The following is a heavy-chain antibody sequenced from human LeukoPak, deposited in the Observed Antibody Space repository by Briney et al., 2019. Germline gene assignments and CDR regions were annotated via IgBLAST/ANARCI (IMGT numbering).Heavy chain of an antibody. CDR3: ARGGYYYDSSGEKFDY. D-gene: IGHD3-22*01. J-gene: IGHJ4*02. CDR2: INPNSGGT. CDR1: GGTFSSYA. Sequence: ASVKVSCKASGGTFSSYAISWVRQAPGQGLEWMGWINPNSGGTNYAQKFQGRVTMTRDTSISTAYMELSRLRSDDTAVYYCARGGYYYDSSGEKFDYWGQGTLVTVSS. V-gene: IGHV1-2*02.